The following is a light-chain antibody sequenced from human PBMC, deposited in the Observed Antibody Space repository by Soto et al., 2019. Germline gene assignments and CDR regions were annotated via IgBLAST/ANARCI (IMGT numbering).Light chain of an antibody. CDR2: QTS. Sequence: EIVLTQSPATLSSFPGDIVTLSCMASQYINTRLAWYQHRPGQAPRLLIYQTSIRAAGIPARFSASGSGTDFTLTISDVKPEDFALYYCHQRQSWPRTFGQGTKVDIK. CDR3: HQRQSWPRT. V-gene: IGKV3-11*01. CDR1: QYINTR. J-gene: IGKJ1*01.